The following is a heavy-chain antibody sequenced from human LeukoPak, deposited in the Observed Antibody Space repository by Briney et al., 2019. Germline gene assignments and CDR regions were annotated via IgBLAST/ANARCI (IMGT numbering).Heavy chain of an antibody. D-gene: IGHD2-21*01. CDR1: GGSFSAYY. CDR2: INHSGST. J-gene: IGHJ3*02. Sequence: SETLSLTCAVYGGSFSAYYWSWIRQPPGKGLEWIGEINHSGSTNYNPSLKSRVSISVDTSKNQFSLKLSSVTAADTAVYYCARVSRLWWARDIWGQGTMVTVSS. V-gene: IGHV4-34*01. CDR3: ARVSRLWWARDI.